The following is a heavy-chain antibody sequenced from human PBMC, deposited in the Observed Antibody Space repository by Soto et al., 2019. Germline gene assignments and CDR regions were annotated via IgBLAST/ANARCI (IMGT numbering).Heavy chain of an antibody. D-gene: IGHD3-3*01. CDR2: IRSKANSYAT. Sequence: SGGSLRLSCAASGFTFSGSAMHWVRQASGKGLEWVGRIRSKANSYATAYAASVKGRFTISRDDSKNTAYLQMNSLKTEDTAVYYCTRHYDFWSGYQDVWGQGTTVTVSS. V-gene: IGHV3-73*01. CDR1: GFTFSGSA. CDR3: TRHYDFWSGYQDV. J-gene: IGHJ6*02.